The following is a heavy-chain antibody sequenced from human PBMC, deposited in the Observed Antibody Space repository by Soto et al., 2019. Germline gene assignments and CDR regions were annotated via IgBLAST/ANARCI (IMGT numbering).Heavy chain of an antibody. V-gene: IGHV4-34*01. CDR2: INHSGST. CDR3: ARSYSSGWAFDY. CDR1: GGSFSGYY. Sequence: QVQLQQWGAGLLKPSETLSLTCAVYGGSFSGYYWSWIRQPPGKGLEWIGEINHSGSTNYNPSLKSRVTISVDTSKNQFSLKLSSVTAADTAVYYCARSYSSGWAFDYWGQGTLVTVSS. D-gene: IGHD6-19*01. J-gene: IGHJ4*02.